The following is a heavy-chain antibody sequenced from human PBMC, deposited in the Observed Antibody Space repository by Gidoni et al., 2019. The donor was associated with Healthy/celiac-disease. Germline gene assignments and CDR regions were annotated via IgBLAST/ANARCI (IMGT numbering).Heavy chain of an antibody. CDR1: GFPVSSNY. D-gene: IGHD1-1*01. CDR2: IYSGGST. J-gene: IGHJ3*02. Sequence: EVQLVESGGGLVQPGGSLRLSCAASGFPVSSNYMSWVRQAPGKGLEWVSVIYSGGSTYYADSVKGRFTISRDNSKNTLYLQMNSLRAEDTAVYYCARDGRSGRTLYAFDIWGQGTMVTVSS. V-gene: IGHV3-66*02. CDR3: ARDGRSGRTLYAFDI.